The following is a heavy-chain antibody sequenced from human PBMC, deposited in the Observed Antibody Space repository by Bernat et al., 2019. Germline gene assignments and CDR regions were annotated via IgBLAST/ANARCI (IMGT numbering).Heavy chain of an antibody. D-gene: IGHD1-1*01. Sequence: QVQLVESGGGVVQLGRSLRLSCAASGFTFSSYGMHWVRPAPGKGLEWVAVISYDGSNKYYADTVKSRITISRDNSKNTLYLQMNSLRAEDTAVYYCAKDHGGKTGAFDYWGQGTLVTVSS. V-gene: IGHV3-30*18. CDR1: GFTFSSYG. CDR2: ISYDGSNK. CDR3: AKDHGGKTGAFDY. J-gene: IGHJ4*02.